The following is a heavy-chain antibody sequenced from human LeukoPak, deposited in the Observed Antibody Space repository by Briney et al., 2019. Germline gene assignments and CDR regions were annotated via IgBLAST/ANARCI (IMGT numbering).Heavy chain of an antibody. V-gene: IGHV1-46*01. Sequence: GASVKVSCKASGYTFTSYYMHWVRQAPGQGLEWMGIINPSGGSTSYAQKFQGRVTMTRDTSTSTVYMELSSLRSEDTAVYYCATDSRTHSSSTAPVSWPFDYWGQGTLVTVSS. CDR2: INPSGGST. D-gene: IGHD6-13*01. CDR1: GYTFTSYY. CDR3: ATDSRTHSSSTAPVSWPFDY. J-gene: IGHJ4*02.